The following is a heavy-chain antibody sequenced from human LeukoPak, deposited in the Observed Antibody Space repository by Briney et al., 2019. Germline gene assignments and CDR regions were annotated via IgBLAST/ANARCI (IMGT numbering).Heavy chain of an antibody. J-gene: IGHJ4*02. V-gene: IGHV3-49*03. CDR2: IRSKAYGGTT. CDR3: TRGIIRIQLWLRYKTPFDY. CDR1: GFTFGDYA. Sequence: PGGSLRLSCTASGFTFGDYAMSWFRRAPGKGLEWVGFIRSKAYGGTTEYAASVKGRFTISRDDSKSIAYLQMNSLKTEDTAVYYRTRGIIRIQLWLRYKTPFDYWGQGTLVTVSS. D-gene: IGHD5-18*01.